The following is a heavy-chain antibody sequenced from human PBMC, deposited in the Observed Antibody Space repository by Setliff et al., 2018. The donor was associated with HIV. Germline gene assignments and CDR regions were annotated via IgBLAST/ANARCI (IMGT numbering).Heavy chain of an antibody. D-gene: IGHD2-2*01. CDR3: ARHGDIVVVPAALHAFDI. Sequence: SETLSLTCTVSGGSISSSSYYWGWIRQPPGKGLEWIGSIYYSGSTYYNPSLKSRVTISVDASKNQFSLKLSSVTAADTAVYYCARHGDIVVVPAALHAFDIWGQGTMVTVSS. CDR2: IYYSGST. CDR1: GGSISSSSYY. V-gene: IGHV4-39*01. J-gene: IGHJ3*02.